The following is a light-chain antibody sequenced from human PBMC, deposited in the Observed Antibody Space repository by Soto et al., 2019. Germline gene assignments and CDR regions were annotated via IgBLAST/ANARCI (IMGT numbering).Light chain of an antibody. CDR1: QSVSSN. CDR3: QQYNNWPPYT. Sequence: DTVMTQSPATLSVSPGERATLSCRASQSVSSNLAWYQQKPGQAPRLLIYGASTRATGIPARFSGSGSGTEFTLTITSLQSEGFAVYYCQQYNNWPPYTFGQGTQLEIK. V-gene: IGKV3-15*01. J-gene: IGKJ2*01. CDR2: GAS.